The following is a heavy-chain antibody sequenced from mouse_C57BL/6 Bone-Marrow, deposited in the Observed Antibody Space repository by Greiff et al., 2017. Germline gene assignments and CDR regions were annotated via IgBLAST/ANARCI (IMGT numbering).Heavy chain of an antibody. V-gene: IGHV3-6*01. CDR3: ARDKGGYLYYYAMDY. Sequence: EVKLQESGPGLVKPSQSLSLTCSVTGYSITSGYYWNWIRQFPGNKLEWMGYISYDGSNNYNPSLKNRISITRDTSKNQFFLKLNSVTTEDTATYYCARDKGGYLYYYAMDYWGQGTSVTVSS. J-gene: IGHJ4*01. CDR1: GYSITSGYY. CDR2: ISYDGSN. D-gene: IGHD2-2*01.